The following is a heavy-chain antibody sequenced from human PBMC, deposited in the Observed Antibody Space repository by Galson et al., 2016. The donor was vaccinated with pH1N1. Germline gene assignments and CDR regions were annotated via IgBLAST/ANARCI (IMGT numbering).Heavy chain of an antibody. J-gene: IGHJ4*02. D-gene: IGHD3-22*01. Sequence: SLRLSCAASGFTFSVFAMCWVRQAPGKGLEWVSGISASGACTHFADSVKGRFTISRDNSKNAPYLEMNSLTGEDTAFYYCVKYDSSGYYYGRLANWGQGILVTVSS. V-gene: IGHV3-23*01. CDR1: GFTFSVFA. CDR2: ISASGACT. CDR3: VKYDSSGYYYGRLAN.